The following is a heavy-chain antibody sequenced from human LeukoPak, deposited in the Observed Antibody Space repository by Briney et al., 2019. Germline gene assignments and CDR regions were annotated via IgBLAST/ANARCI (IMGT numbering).Heavy chain of an antibody. CDR2: INHSGST. D-gene: IGHD2-15*01. V-gene: IGHV4-34*01. J-gene: IGHJ4*02. CDR1: GGSFSGYY. Sequence: PSETLSLTCAVYGGSFSGYYWSWIRQPPGKGLEWIGEINHSGSTNYNPSLKSRVTISVDTSKNQFSLKLSSVTAADTAVYYCARHCSGGSWPDFFDYWGQGTLVTVSS. CDR3: ARHCSGGSWPDFFDY.